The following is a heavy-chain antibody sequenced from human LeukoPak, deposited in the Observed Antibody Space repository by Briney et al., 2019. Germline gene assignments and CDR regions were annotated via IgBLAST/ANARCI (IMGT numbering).Heavy chain of an antibody. CDR1: GFTVSSNY. J-gene: IGHJ4*02. CDR2: IYSGGST. D-gene: IGHD3-10*01. V-gene: IGHV3-53*01. CDR3: ARGVYYGAGSYYYFDY. Sequence: GGSLRLPCAASGFTVSSNYKSWVRQAPGKGLEGVSVIYSGGSTYYADSVKGRFTISRDNSKNTLYLQMNSLRAEDTAVYYCARGVYYGAGSYYYFDYWGQGTLVTVSS.